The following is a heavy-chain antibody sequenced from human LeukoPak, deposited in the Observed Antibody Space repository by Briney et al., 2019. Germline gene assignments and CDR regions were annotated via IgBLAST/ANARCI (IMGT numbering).Heavy chain of an antibody. CDR2: ISGSGDTT. D-gene: IGHD6-19*01. CDR3: KKAGPYYLAH. J-gene: IGHJ4*02. CDR1: GFTLSSYA. Sequence: GGSLRLSCAASGFTLSSYAMSWVRQAPGKGLECVSSISGSGDTTYYADSLKGRFTLSRDNSRNTLYLHMNSLRVEDTAVYYCKKAGPYYLAHWGQGTLVTASS. V-gene: IGHV3-23*01.